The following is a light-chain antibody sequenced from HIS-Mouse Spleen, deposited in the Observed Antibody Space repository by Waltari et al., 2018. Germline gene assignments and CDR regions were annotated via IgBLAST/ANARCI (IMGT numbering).Light chain of an antibody. Sequence: QSALTQPASVSGSPGQSITISCTGTSSDVGGYNYVSWYQQRPGKAPNLMIYDVSNRPSGGSNRFSGSKSGNTASLTISGLQAEDEADYYCSSYTSSSTRVFGGGTKLTVL. CDR3: SSYTSSSTRV. CDR2: DVS. CDR1: SSDVGGYNY. V-gene: IGLV2-14*03. J-gene: IGLJ3*02.